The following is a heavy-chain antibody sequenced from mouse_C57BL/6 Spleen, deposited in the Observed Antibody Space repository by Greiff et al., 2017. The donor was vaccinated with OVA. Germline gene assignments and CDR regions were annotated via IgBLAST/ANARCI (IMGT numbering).Heavy chain of an antibody. CDR2: INPSSGYT. CDR3: ARDSVITTVVGFDY. CDR1: GYTFTSYT. Sequence: VQLQQSGAELARPGASVKMSCKASGYTFTSYTMHWVKQRPGQGLEWIGYINPSSGYTKYNQKFKDKATLTADKSSSTAYMQLSSLTSEDSAVYDCARDSVITTVVGFDYWGQGTTLTVSS. J-gene: IGHJ2*01. V-gene: IGHV1-4*01. D-gene: IGHD1-1*01.